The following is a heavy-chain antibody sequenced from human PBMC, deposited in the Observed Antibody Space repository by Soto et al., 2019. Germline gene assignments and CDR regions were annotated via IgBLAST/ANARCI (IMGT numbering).Heavy chain of an antibody. V-gene: IGHV4-39*01. CDR1: GGSISSSSYF. J-gene: IGHJ4*02. CDR2: IYYSGST. CDR3: ARHDWNGVDY. D-gene: IGHD1-1*01. Sequence: QLQLQESGPGLVKPSETLSLTCTVSGGSISSSSYFWGWIRQPPGKGLEWIGSIYYSGSTYYNPSLKTRVNISVDTSKNQFSLKLSSVTAADTAVYYCARHDWNGVDYWGQGTLVTVSS.